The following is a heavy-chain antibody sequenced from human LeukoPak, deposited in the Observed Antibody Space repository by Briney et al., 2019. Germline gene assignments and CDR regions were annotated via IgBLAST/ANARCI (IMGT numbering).Heavy chain of an antibody. CDR3: ASGSQLGTYYYYYYYMDV. Sequence: GASVKVSCKASGYTFTGYYMHWVRQAPGQGLEWMGWINPNSGGTNYAQKFQGWVTMTRDTSISTAYMELSRLRSDDTAVYYCASGSQLGTYYYYYYYMDVWGKGTTVTVSS. V-gene: IGHV1-2*04. CDR1: GYTFTGYY. D-gene: IGHD7-27*01. J-gene: IGHJ6*03. CDR2: INPNSGGT.